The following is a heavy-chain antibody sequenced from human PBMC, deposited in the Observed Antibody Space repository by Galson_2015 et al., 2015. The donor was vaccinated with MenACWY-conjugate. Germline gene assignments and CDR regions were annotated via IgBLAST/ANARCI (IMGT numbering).Heavy chain of an antibody. CDR1: GSTFGSYY. J-gene: IGHJ4*02. CDR3: ARPPRYSASRRALGYLDK. CDR2: IDPADSYA. V-gene: IGHV5-10-1*01. Sequence: QSGAEVKKPGESLKISCQGSGSTFGSYYITWERQMPGKGLEWMGRIDPADSYARYSPSFQGHVIFSLDKPISTAYLQWSSLEASDTAMYHCARPPRYSASRRALGYLDKWGQGTRVTVST. D-gene: IGHD5-18*01.